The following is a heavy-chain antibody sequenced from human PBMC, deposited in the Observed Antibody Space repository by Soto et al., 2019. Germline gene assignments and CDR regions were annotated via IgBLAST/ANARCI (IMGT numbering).Heavy chain of an antibody. CDR1: GFTFSSYG. Sequence: GGSLRLSCAASGFTFSSYGIHWVRQVPGKGLVWVSRINSEGTGTIYADSVKGRFTISRDNAKKTLYLQMNSLRAEDTAVYYCVRAYESSGYNSEYWGRRTPVAVCS. D-gene: IGHD3-22*01. J-gene: IGHJ4*02. CDR3: VRAYESSGYNSEY. V-gene: IGHV3-74*01. CDR2: INSEGTGT.